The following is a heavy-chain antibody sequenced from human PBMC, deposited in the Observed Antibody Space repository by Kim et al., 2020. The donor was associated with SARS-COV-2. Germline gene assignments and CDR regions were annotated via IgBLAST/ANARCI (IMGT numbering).Heavy chain of an antibody. D-gene: IGHD1-26*01. CDR3: ARGGVGATRLSWFDP. V-gene: IGHV3-30*04. CDR1: GFTFSSYA. Sequence: GGSLRLSCAASGFTFSSYAMHWVRQAPGKGLEWVAVISYDGSNKYYADSVKGRFTISRDNSKNTLYLQMNSLRAEDTAVYYCARGGVGATRLSWFDPCCQGTLVTVSS. CDR2: ISYDGSNK. J-gene: IGHJ5*02.